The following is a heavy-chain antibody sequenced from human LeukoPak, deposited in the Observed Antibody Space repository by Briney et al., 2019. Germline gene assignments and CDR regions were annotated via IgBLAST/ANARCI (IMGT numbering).Heavy chain of an antibody. Sequence: ASVKVSCKASGYTFTGYYIHWVRQAPGQGLEWMGWINPNSGGTNYAQKFQGWVTMTRDTSISTAYMELSRLRSDDTAVYYCAREGFGSSRPSEYWGQGTLVTVSS. CDR2: INPNSGGT. CDR1: GYTFTGYY. CDR3: AREGFGSSRPSEY. V-gene: IGHV1-2*04. J-gene: IGHJ4*02. D-gene: IGHD2-2*01.